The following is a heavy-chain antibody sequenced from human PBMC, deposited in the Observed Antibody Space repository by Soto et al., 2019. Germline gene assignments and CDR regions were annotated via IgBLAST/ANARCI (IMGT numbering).Heavy chain of an antibody. CDR1: GFTFSSYW. CDR2: INSDGSTT. Sequence: GGSLRLSCAASGFTFSSYWMHWVRQAPGKGLVWVSRINSDGSTTYYADSVKGRFTISRDNSKNTVYLQMNSLRAEDTAVYYCARDTSGYDPHYFDYWGQGTLITVSS. D-gene: IGHD5-12*01. V-gene: IGHV3-74*01. CDR3: ARDTSGYDPHYFDY. J-gene: IGHJ4*02.